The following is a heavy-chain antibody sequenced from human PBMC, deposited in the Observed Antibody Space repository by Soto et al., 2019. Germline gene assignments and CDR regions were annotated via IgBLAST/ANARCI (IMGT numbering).Heavy chain of an antibody. CDR3: ARHSKYYDILTGFYGMDV. D-gene: IGHD3-9*01. Sequence: EESLKISCKGSGYSFTSYWIGWVRQMPGKGLEWMGIIYPGDSDTRYSPSFQGQVTISADKSISTAYLQWSSLKASDTAMYYCARHSKYYDILTGFYGMDVWGQGTTVTVSS. V-gene: IGHV5-51*01. J-gene: IGHJ6*02. CDR2: IYPGDSDT. CDR1: GYSFTSYW.